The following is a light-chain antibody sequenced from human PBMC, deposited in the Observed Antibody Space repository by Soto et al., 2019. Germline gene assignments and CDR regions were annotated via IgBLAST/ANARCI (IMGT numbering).Light chain of an antibody. CDR3: SSYTSISTLYV. Sequence: VLTHPASVSGSPGQSITISCTGTNSDVGGYNYVSWYQQHPGKAPELMIYEVSHRPSGVSNRFSGSKSDNTASLTISGLQAEDEADYYCSSYTSISTLYVFGTGTKVTVL. CDR1: NSDVGGYNY. V-gene: IGLV2-14*01. J-gene: IGLJ1*01. CDR2: EVS.